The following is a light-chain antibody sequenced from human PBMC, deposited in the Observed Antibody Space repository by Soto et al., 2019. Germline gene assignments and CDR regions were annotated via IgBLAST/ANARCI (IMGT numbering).Light chain of an antibody. CDR3: QQYYTYST. CDR2: GAS. Sequence: DIQMTQSPSSLSASVGDRVTITCRASQSISTSLAWYQQKPGKAPNLLISGASSLETGVPSRFSGSGTGTEFTLTISNLQPDDFASNYCQQYYTYSTFGQGTKVEIK. J-gene: IGKJ1*01. V-gene: IGKV1-5*01. CDR1: QSISTS.